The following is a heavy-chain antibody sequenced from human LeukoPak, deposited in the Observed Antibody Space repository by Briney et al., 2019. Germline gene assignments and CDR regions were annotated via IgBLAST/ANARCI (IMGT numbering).Heavy chain of an antibody. Sequence: GGSLRLSCAASGVNFGIYAMTWVRQPPGKGLEWISTISGSGSTFYADSVKGRFTISIDTSKNTLYLQMNSVRVEDTAVYYCAKDCSGGSCYAADWVDPWGQGTLVTVSS. CDR3: AKDCSGGSCYAADWVDP. J-gene: IGHJ5*02. V-gene: IGHV3-23*01. D-gene: IGHD2-15*01. CDR1: GVNFGIYA. CDR2: ISGSGST.